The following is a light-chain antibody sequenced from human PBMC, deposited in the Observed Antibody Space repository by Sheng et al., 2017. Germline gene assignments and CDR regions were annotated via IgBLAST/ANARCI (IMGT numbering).Light chain of an antibody. CDR3: QQRSDWPPLFT. J-gene: IGKJ2*01. CDR2: KAS. V-gene: IGKV3-11*01. CDR1: QSISIF. Sequence: IVLTQSPATLSLSPGERATLSCRASQSISIFLAWYQQKPGQAPRPLIYKASHRATGIPARFSGSGSGTDFTLTISSLEPEDFAVYYCQQRSDWPPLFTFGQGTKLEIQ.